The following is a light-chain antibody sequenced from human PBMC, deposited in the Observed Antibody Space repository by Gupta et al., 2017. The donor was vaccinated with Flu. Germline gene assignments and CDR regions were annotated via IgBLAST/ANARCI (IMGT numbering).Light chain of an antibody. CDR3: CSYAGSYTYI. V-gene: IGLV2-11*01. CDR2: DVS. J-gene: IGLJ2*01. Sequence: TSSDVWGYNYVSWYQQRPGKAPKLMMFDVSKRPSGVPDRFSGSKSGNTASLTISGLQAEDEADYYCCSYAGSYTYIFVGGTKLTVL. CDR1: SSDVWGYNY.